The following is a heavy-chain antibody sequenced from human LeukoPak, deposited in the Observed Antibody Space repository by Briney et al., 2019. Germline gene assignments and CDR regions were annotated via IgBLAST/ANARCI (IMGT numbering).Heavy chain of an antibody. J-gene: IGHJ4*02. D-gene: IGHD3-3*01. V-gene: IGHV3-21*01. Sequence: PGGSLRLSCAASGFTFSSYSMNWVRQAPGKGLEWVSSISSSSSYIYYADSVKGRFTISRDNAKNSLYLQMNSLRAEDTAVYYCAKDVTIFGVVPRDWGQGTLVTVSS. CDR2: ISSSSSYI. CDR1: GFTFSSYS. CDR3: AKDVTIFGVVPRD.